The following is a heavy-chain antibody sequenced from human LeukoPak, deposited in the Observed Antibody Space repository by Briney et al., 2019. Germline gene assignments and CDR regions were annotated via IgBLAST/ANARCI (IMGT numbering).Heavy chain of an antibody. V-gene: IGHV5-51*01. J-gene: IGHJ4*02. CDR3: ARHSTYYYDSSGYNDY. D-gene: IGHD3-22*01. Sequence: GESLKISCKGSGYRFTSYWIGWVRQMPGKGLEWMGIIYPGDSDTRYSPSFQGQVTISADKSISTAYLQWSSLKASDTAMYYCARHSTYYYDSSGYNDYWGQGTLVTVSS. CDR1: GYRFTSYW. CDR2: IYPGDSDT.